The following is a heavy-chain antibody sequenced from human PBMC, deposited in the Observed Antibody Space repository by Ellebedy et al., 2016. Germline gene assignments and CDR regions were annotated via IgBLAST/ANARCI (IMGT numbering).Heavy chain of an antibody. CDR2: IDYSGST. J-gene: IGHJ4*02. CDR1: GGSISSYY. CDR3: ATQDCGGDCYSDY. Sequence: SETLSLXXTVSGGSISSYYWSWIRQPPGKGLEWIGYIDYSGSTNYNPSLKSRVTISVDTSKNQFSLKLSSVTAADTAVYYCATQDCGGDCYSDYWGQGTLVTVSS. D-gene: IGHD2-21*02. V-gene: IGHV4-59*12.